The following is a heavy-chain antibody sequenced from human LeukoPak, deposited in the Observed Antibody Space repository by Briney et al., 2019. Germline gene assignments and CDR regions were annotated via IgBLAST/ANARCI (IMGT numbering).Heavy chain of an antibody. CDR3: ARGSPERGYYGSGKSRGSFDP. J-gene: IGHJ5*02. CDR1: GGTFSSYA. Sequence: GASVKVSCKASGGTFSSYAISWVRQAPGQGLEWMGGIIPIFGTANYAQKFQGRVTITADESTSTAYMELSSLRSEDTAVYYCARGSPERGYYGSGKSRGSFDPWGQGTLVTVSS. D-gene: IGHD3-10*01. V-gene: IGHV1-69*13. CDR2: IIPIFGTA.